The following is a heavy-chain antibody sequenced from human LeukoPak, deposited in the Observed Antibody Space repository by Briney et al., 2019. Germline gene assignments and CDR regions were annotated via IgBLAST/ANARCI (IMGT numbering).Heavy chain of an antibody. CDR1: GFTFSSYG. CDR2: IWYDGSNK. V-gene: IGHV3-33*01. CDR3: ARDNQWLASHYFDY. Sequence: PGGSLRLSCAASGFTFSSYGMHWVRQAPGKGLEWVAVIWYDGSNKYYADSVKGRSTISRDNSKNTLYLQMNSLRAEDTAVYYCARDNQWLASHYFDYWGQGTLVTVSS. J-gene: IGHJ4*02. D-gene: IGHD6-19*01.